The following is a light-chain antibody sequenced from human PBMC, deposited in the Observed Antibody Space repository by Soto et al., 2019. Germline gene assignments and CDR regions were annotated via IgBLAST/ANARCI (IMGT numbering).Light chain of an antibody. Sequence: EIVLTQSPGTLSLSPGERATLSCRASQSVSSSYLAWYQQKPGQAPRLLIYDASSRATGIPDRFSGSGSGTDFTLTISRLEPEDFAVYYCQPYGTSPTTFGQGTKVEIK. J-gene: IGKJ1*01. V-gene: IGKV3-20*01. CDR2: DAS. CDR3: QPYGTSPTT. CDR1: QSVSSSY.